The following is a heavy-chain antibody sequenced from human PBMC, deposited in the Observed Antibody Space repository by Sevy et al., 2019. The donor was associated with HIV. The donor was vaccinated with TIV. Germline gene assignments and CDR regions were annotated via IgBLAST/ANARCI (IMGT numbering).Heavy chain of an antibody. V-gene: IGHV4-39*01. Sequence: SETLSLTCTVSGGSFNSGKYCWTWIRQPPGKGLEWIGSIYNSGNTYYKSSLKTRVTISVEKSKNQFSLKLTSVTAADSAVYYCARREMDYDSSGYSAFWGQGTLVTVSS. CDR2: IYNSGNT. J-gene: IGHJ4*02. CDR3: ARREMDYDSSGYSAF. CDR1: GGSFNSGKYC. D-gene: IGHD3-22*01.